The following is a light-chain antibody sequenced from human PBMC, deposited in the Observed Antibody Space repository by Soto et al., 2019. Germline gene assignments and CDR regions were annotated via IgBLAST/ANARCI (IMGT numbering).Light chain of an antibody. CDR1: QSVSSNY. J-gene: IGKJ1*01. V-gene: IGKV3-20*01. Sequence: EIVLTQSPDTLSLSPGEGATLSCRASQSVSSNYLAWYQQKAGQAPRLLIYGASTRATGIPDGFSGTGSGTDFTLTISRLEPEDFAVYYCQEYGGSPRTFGQGTKVEIK. CDR3: QEYGGSPRT. CDR2: GAS.